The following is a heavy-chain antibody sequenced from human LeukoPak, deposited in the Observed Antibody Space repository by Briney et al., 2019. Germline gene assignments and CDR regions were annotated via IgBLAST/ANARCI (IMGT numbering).Heavy chain of an antibody. CDR3: ARDWGFDY. CDR2: ISSSSSYI. CDR1: GFTFSSYS. J-gene: IGHJ4*02. D-gene: IGHD3-16*01. V-gene: IGHV3-21*01. Sequence: GGSLRLSCAASGFTFSSYSMNWVRQAPGKGLEWVSSISSSSSYIYYADSVRGRFTISRDNSKNTLYLQMNSLRAEDTAVYYCARDWGFDYWGQGTLVTVSS.